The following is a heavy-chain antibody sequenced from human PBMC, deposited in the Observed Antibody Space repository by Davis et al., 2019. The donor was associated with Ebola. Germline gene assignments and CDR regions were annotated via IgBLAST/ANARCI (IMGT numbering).Heavy chain of an antibody. CDR2: INHSGST. CDR3: ARGEGFRYSSSFDY. D-gene: IGHD6-6*01. Sequence: PSETLSLTCAVYGGSFSGYYWSWIRQPPGKGLEWIGEINHSGSTNYNPSLKSRVTISVDTSKNQFSLKLSSVTAADTAVYYCARGEGFRYSSSFDYWGQGTLVTVSS. V-gene: IGHV4-34*01. CDR1: GGSFSGYY. J-gene: IGHJ4*02.